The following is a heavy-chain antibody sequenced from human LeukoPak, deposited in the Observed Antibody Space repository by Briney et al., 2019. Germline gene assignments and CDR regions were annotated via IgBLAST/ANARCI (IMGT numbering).Heavy chain of an antibody. Sequence: SVKVSCKASRGTFSSYAISWVRQAPGQGLEWMGGIIPIFGTANYAQKFQGRVTITADESTSTAYMELSSLRSEDTAVYYCARGWDTAKSAFDIWGQGTMVTVSS. D-gene: IGHD5-18*01. CDR3: ARGWDTAKSAFDI. CDR2: IIPIFGTA. CDR1: RGTFSSYA. J-gene: IGHJ3*02. V-gene: IGHV1-69*13.